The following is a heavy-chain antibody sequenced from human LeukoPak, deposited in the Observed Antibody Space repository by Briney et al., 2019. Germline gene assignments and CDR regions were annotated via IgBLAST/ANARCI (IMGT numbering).Heavy chain of an antibody. D-gene: IGHD3-3*01. V-gene: IGHV3-21*04. CDR1: GFTFSDYS. CDR3: ARDSPGITIFGVVTPN. J-gene: IGHJ4*02. CDR2: ISSSSSYI. Sequence: GGSLRLSCTASGFTFSDYSMNWVRQAPGKGLEWVSSISSSSSYIYYADSVKGRFTISRDNAKNSLYLQMNSLRAEDTAVYYCARDSPGITIFGVVTPNGGQGTLVTVSS.